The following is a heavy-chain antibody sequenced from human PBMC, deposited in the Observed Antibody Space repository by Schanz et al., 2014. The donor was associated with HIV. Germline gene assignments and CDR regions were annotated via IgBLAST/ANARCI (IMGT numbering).Heavy chain of an antibody. J-gene: IGHJ4*02. CDR3: AKASGNSYGTGYFDY. CDR2: ISYDGSNK. Sequence: QVQLVESGGGVVQPGRSLRLSCAASGFTFSSYGIHWVRQAPGKGLEWVAVISYDGSNKKYADSVKGRFTISRDNSKNTLYLHMNSLGAEDTALYYCAKASGNSYGTGYFDYWGQGTLVTDSS. CDR1: GFTFSSYG. V-gene: IGHV3-33*05. D-gene: IGHD5-18*01.